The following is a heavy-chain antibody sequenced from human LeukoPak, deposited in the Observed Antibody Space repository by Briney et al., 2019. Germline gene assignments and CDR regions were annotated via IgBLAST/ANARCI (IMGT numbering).Heavy chain of an antibody. CDR3: ARGHDSSGWYFDY. CDR2: IYYSGST. D-gene: IGHD6-19*01. CDR1: GGSISSGGYY. Sequence: SETLSLTCTVSGGSISSGGYYWSWIRQHPGKGLEWIGYIYYSGSTYYNPSLKSRVTISVDTSKNQFSLKLSSVTAADTAVYYCARGHDSSGWYFDYWGQGTLVTVSS. V-gene: IGHV4-31*03. J-gene: IGHJ4*02.